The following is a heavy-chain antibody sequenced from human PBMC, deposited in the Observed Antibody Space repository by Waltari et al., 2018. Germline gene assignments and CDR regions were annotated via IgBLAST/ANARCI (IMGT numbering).Heavy chain of an antibody. V-gene: IGHV3-53*02. CDR1: GFTVSSNY. J-gene: IGHJ6*03. D-gene: IGHD1-20*01. Sequence: EVQLVETGGGLIQPGGSLRLSCAASGFTVSSNYMSWVRQAPGQGREWVSVIYSGGSTYYADSVKGRFTISRDNSKNTLYLQMNSLRAEDTAVYYCARASITGTTVNYYYYYYMDVWGKGTTVTVSS. CDR3: ARASITGTTVNYYYYYYMDV. CDR2: IYSGGST.